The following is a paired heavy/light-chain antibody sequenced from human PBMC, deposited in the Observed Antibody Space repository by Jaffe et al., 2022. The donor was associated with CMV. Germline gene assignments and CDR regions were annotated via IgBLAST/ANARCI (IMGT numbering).Light chain of an antibody. CDR2: LGS. V-gene: IGKV2-28*01. J-gene: IGKJ1*01. Sequence: DIVMTQSPLSLPVTPGEPASISCRSSQSLLHSNGYNYLDWYLQKPGKSPQLLIYLGSNRASGVPDRFSGSGSGTDFTLKISRVEAEDVGVYYCMQALQTPRTFGQGTKVEIK. CDR3: MQALQTPRT. CDR1: QSLLHSNGYNY.
Heavy chain of an antibody. D-gene: IGHD3-10*01. CDR2: INHSGST. CDR1: GGSFSGYY. Sequence: QVQLQQWGAGLLKPSETLSLTCAVYGGSFSGYYWSWIRQPPGKGLEWIGEINHSGSTNYNPSLKSRVTISVDTSKNQFSLKLSSVTAADTAVYYCARLRGPPYGSGKGHFDYWGQGTLVTVSS. J-gene: IGHJ4*02. V-gene: IGHV4-34*01. CDR3: ARLRGPPYGSGKGHFDY.